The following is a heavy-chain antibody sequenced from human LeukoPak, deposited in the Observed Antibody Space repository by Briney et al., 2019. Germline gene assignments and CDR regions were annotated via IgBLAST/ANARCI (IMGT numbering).Heavy chain of an antibody. V-gene: IGHV5-51*01. D-gene: IGHD5-18*01. J-gene: IGHJ4*02. CDR3: ARQDTAMVTPFDY. CDR2: IHPGDSDT. CDR1: GYSLTSYW. Sequence: GESLKISCKGSGYSLTSYWIGWVRQMPGKGLEWMGIIHPGDSDTRYSPSFQGQVTISADKSISTAYLQWSSLKASDTAMYYCARQDTAMVTPFDYWGQGTLVTVSS.